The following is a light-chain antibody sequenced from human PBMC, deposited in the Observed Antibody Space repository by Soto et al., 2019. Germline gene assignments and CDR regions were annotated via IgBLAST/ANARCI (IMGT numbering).Light chain of an antibody. V-gene: IGLV2-23*02. J-gene: IGLJ1*01. CDR3: CSYAGSSTYV. CDR1: SSDVGSYNL. CDR2: EVN. Sequence: QSALTQPASVSGSPGQSITISCTGTSSDVGSYNLVSWYQQHPGKAPKVMVYEVNKRPSGVPNRFSGSKSGNTASLTISGLQAEDEADYYCCSYAGSSTYVFGTGTKVTVL.